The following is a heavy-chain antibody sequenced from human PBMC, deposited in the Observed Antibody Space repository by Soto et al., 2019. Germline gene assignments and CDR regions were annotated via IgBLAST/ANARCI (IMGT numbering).Heavy chain of an antibody. Sequence: GGSLRLSCAASGFTFDDYAMHWVRQAPGKGLEWVSGISWNSGSIGYADSVKGRFTISRDNAKNSLYLQMNSLRAEDTALYYCAKDPTDRQLGLYYDYWGQGTLVTVSS. CDR3: AKDPTDRQLGLYYDY. J-gene: IGHJ4*02. CDR2: ISWNSGSI. V-gene: IGHV3-9*01. D-gene: IGHD6-13*01. CDR1: GFTFDDYA.